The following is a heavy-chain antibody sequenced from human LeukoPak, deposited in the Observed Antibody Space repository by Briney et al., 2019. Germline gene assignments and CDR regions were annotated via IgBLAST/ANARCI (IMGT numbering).Heavy chain of an antibody. CDR1: GYTFTGYY. CDR3: ARDNSVGDYAWWFDP. CDR2: ITPSGGST. J-gene: IGHJ5*02. Sequence: ASVKVSCKASGYTFTGYYMHWVRQAPGQGLEWLGLITPSGGSTWYAQKFQGRVTMTRDMSTSTDYMELSSLRSEDTAAYYCARDNSVGDYAWWFDPWGQGTLVTVSS. V-gene: IGHV1-46*01. D-gene: IGHD1-26*01.